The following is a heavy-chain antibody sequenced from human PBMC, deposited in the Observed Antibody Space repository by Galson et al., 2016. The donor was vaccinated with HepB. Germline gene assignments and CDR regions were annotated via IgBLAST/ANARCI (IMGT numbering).Heavy chain of an antibody. CDR2: VNWNARSI. CDR1: GFRFDDHA. CDR3: AKNDILAGYSVFDY. Sequence: SLRLSCAASGFRFDDHAMHWVRQAPGKGLEWVSSVNWNARSIAYAASVKGRFTISRDNSKNTLSLQRNSLRAEDTAVYYCAKNDILAGYSVFDYWGQGTLVTVSS. D-gene: IGHD3-9*01. J-gene: IGHJ4*02. V-gene: IGHV3-9*01.